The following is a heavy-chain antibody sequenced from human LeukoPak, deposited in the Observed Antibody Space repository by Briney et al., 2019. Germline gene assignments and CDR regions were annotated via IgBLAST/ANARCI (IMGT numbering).Heavy chain of an antibody. V-gene: IGHV3-7*03. J-gene: IGHJ4*02. CDR1: GFTFSSYW. Sequence: PGGSLRLSCAASGFTFSSYWMTWVRQAPGKGLEWVANIKQDGSEKYYVDSVKGRFTISRDNAKNSLYLQMSSLRAEDTAIYYCVRDNYSYRLDVWGQGTLVTVSS. D-gene: IGHD2-21*01. CDR2: IKQDGSEK. CDR3: VRDNYSYRLDV.